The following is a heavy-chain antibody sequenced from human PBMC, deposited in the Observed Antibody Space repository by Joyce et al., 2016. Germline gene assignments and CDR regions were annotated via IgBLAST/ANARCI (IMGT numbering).Heavy chain of an antibody. CDR1: GFRFSSYA. J-gene: IGHJ4*02. Sequence: EVQLLESGGGLVQPGGSLRLSCAASGFRFSSYAMSWVRQAPGKGLEWGSGISGSGSSKYYADSVKGRFTISRDNSKNTLYLQMNTLRAEDTAVYYCAKSPDGSHILTGYYLGYFDYWGQGTLVTVSS. D-gene: IGHD3-9*01. CDR2: ISGSGSSK. CDR3: AKSPDGSHILTGYYLGYFDY. V-gene: IGHV3-23*01.